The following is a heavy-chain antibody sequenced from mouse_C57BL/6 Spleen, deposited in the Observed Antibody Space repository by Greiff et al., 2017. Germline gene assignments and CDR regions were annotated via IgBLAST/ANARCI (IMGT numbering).Heavy chain of an antibody. CDR3: ARAGTQVDY. Sequence: QVQLQQSGAELVRPGTSVKVSCKASGYAFTNYLIEWVKQRPGQGLEWIGVINPGSGGTNYNEKFKGKATLTADKSSSTAYMQLSSLTSEDSAVYFCARAGTQVDYWGQGTSVTVSS. D-gene: IGHD3-3*01. CDR1: GYAFTNYL. V-gene: IGHV1-54*01. CDR2: INPGSGGT. J-gene: IGHJ4*01.